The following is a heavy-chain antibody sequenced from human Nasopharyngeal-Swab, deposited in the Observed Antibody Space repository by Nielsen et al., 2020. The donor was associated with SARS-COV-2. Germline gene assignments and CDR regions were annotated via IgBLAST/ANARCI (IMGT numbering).Heavy chain of an antibody. D-gene: IGHD3-10*01. Sequence: GESLKISCAASGFTFSSHWMSWVRQAPGKGLEWVANIKQDGSEKYYVDSVKGRFTISRDNAKNSLYLQMNSLRAEDTAVYYCARDMDPKTFTMVRGPLGYWGQGTLVTVSS. V-gene: IGHV3-7*01. CDR3: ARDMDPKTFTMVRGPLGY. J-gene: IGHJ4*02. CDR2: IKQDGSEK. CDR1: GFTFSSHW.